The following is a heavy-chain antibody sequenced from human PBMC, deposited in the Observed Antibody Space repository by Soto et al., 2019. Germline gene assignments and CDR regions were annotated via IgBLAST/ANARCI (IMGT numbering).Heavy chain of an antibody. CDR3: AREVRGYYDSSGFDP. CDR1: GGSISSSSYY. J-gene: IGHJ5*02. D-gene: IGHD3-22*01. Sequence: QLQLQESGPGLVKPSETLSLTCTVSGGSISSSSYYWGWIRQPPGKGLEWIGSIYYSGSTYYNPSLKSRVTISVDTSKNQCSLKLSSVTAADTAVYYCAREVRGYYDSSGFDPWGQGTLVTVSS. V-gene: IGHV4-39*02. CDR2: IYYSGST.